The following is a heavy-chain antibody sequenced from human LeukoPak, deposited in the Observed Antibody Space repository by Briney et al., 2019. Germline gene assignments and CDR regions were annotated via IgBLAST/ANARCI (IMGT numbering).Heavy chain of an antibody. Sequence: GGSLRLSCAASGFTFSSYSMNWVRQAPGKGLEWVSSISSSSSYIYYADSVKGRFTISRDNAKNSLYLQMNSLRAEDTAVYYCAQDHLGFGDYWFGYWGQGTLVSVSS. CDR1: GFTFSSYS. J-gene: IGHJ4*02. D-gene: IGHD4-17*01. CDR2: ISSSSSYI. CDR3: AQDHLGFGDYWFGY. V-gene: IGHV3-21*01.